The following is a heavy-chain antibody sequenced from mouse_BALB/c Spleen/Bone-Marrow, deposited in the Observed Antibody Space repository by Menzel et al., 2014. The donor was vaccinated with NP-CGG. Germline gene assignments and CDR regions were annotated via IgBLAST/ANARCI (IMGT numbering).Heavy chain of an antibody. CDR2: IWAGGST. CDR1: GFSLTSYG. V-gene: IGHV2-9*02. J-gene: IGHJ4*01. Sequence: VHLVESGPGLVAPSQSLSISCTVSGFSLTSYGVHWVRRPPGQGLEWLGAIWAGGSTNYNSALMSRLTISKDNSKSQVFLKMNSLQTDDTAMYYCAREGRGYYGSSGAAMDYWGQGTKVTVSS. D-gene: IGHD1-1*01. CDR3: AREGRGYYGSSGAAMDY.